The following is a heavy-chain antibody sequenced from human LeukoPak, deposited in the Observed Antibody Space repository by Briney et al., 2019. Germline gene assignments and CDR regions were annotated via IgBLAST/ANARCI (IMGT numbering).Heavy chain of an antibody. J-gene: IGHJ4*02. CDR3: TGETYYFDY. Sequence: GGSLRLSCAASGFTFSSYAMSWVRQAPGKGLEWVSGISGSGGTTYYADSVKGRFTISRDNSKNTLYLQMNSLRAEDTALYYCTGETYYFDYWGQGTLVTVSS. V-gene: IGHV3-23*01. D-gene: IGHD1-1*01. CDR2: ISGSGGTT. CDR1: GFTFSSYA.